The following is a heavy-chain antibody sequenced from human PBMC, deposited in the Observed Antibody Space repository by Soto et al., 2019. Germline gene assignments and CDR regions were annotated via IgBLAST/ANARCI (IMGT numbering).Heavy chain of an antibody. CDR1: GGTFSSYA. Sequence: ASVKVSCKASGGTFSSYAISWVRQAPGQGLEWMGGIIPIFGTANYAQKFQGRVTITADESTSTAYMELSSLRSEDTAVYYCASATNYYDSSGYYSLNLDDYWGQGTLVTVSS. CDR3: ASATNYYDSSGYYSLNLDDY. J-gene: IGHJ4*02. V-gene: IGHV1-69*13. D-gene: IGHD3-22*01. CDR2: IIPIFGTA.